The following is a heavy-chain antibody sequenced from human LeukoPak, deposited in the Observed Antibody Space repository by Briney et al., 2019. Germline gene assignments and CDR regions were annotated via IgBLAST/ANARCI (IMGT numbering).Heavy chain of an antibody. D-gene: IGHD3-22*01. CDR2: ISGSGDNT. Sequence: GGSLRLSCAASGFTFSSYAMSWVRQAPGKGLEWVSGISGSGDNTYYADSVKGRFTISRDNSENTLYVQVNSLGTEDTAAYYCAKGSYYDSSGSFYFDYWGQGTLVTVSS. V-gene: IGHV3-23*01. J-gene: IGHJ4*02. CDR1: GFTFSSYA. CDR3: AKGSYYDSSGSFYFDY.